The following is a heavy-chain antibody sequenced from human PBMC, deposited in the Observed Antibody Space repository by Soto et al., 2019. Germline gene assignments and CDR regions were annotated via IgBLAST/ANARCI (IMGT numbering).Heavy chain of an antibody. D-gene: IGHD6-13*01. V-gene: IGHV3-11*01. CDR2: ISSSGRTI. CDR3: ARNSEHFDY. J-gene: IGHJ4*02. Sequence: GGSLRLSCAASGFALSDYYMSWIRQAPGKGLEWVSYISSSGRTIYYADSVRGRFTISRDNAENSLYLQMDSLRAEDTALYYCARNSEHFDYWGQGTLVTVSS. CDR1: GFALSDYY.